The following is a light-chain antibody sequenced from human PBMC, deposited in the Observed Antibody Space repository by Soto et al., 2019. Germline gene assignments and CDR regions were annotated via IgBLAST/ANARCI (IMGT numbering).Light chain of an antibody. CDR1: QSVNNN. V-gene: IGKV3-15*01. CDR2: GAS. J-gene: IGKJ5*01. CDR3: QQRSNWPIT. Sequence: VVMTQSPATLSVSPGERATLSCRASQSVNNNLAWYQQNPGQAPRLLIYGASTRATGIAARFSGSGSETEFTLTISSLQSEDFAVYYCQQRSNWPITFGQGTRLEIK.